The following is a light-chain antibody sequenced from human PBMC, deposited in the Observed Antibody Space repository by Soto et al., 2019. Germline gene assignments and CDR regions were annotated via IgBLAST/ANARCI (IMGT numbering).Light chain of an antibody. CDR2: AAS. V-gene: IGKV1-39*01. CDR3: QQSYRTPQT. CDR1: EGVSAY. J-gene: IGKJ2*01. Sequence: DIQMTQPPSSLSASAGDRVSITCRASEGVSAYLLWYQQTQGKAPKLLIYAASNLLSGVPSRFRGSGSGTNFTLTISTLQPEDCATFYCQQSYRTPQTFGQGTKLETK.